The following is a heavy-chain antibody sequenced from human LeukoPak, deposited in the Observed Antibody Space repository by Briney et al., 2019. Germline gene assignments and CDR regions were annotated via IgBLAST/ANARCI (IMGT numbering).Heavy chain of an antibody. J-gene: IGHJ4*02. CDR3: VALGSSSWHNFDY. Sequence: GGSLRLSCSASGFTFSSYAMHWVRQAPGKGLEYVSAISSNGGSTYYADSVKGRFTISRDNSKNTLYLQMSSLRAEDTAVYYCVALGSSSWHNFDYWGQGTLVTVSP. CDR2: ISSNGGST. D-gene: IGHD6-13*01. V-gene: IGHV3-64D*06. CDR1: GFTFSSYA.